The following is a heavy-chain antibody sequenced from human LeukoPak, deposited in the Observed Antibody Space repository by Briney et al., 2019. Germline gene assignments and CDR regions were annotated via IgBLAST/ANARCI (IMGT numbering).Heavy chain of an antibody. V-gene: IGHV1-24*01. Sequence: ASVKVSCKVSGYTLTELSMHWVRQAPGKGLEWMGGFDPEDGETIYAQKFQGRVTMTTDTSTSTAYMELRSLRSDDTAVYYCARDGRPHYYDTSAYHDYWGQGTLVTVSS. D-gene: IGHD3-22*01. J-gene: IGHJ4*02. CDR2: FDPEDGET. CDR1: GYTLTELS. CDR3: ARDGRPHYYDTSAYHDY.